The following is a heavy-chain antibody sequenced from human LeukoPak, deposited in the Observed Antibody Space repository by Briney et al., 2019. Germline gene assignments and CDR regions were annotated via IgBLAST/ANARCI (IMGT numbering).Heavy chain of an antibody. V-gene: IGHV3-23*01. CDR3: ARSSRSVGASTPYYYYFYIDV. Sequence: GGSLSLSCVAPGFTFSSYALSWVRQAPGKGLEWVSSVSSSSGTTYSADSVKGRFTISRDNSKNTLYLQMNSLRAEDTAVYYCARSSRSVGASTPYYYYFYIDVSGKGTTVTVSS. D-gene: IGHD1-26*01. CDR1: GFTFSSYA. CDR2: VSSSSGTT. J-gene: IGHJ6*03.